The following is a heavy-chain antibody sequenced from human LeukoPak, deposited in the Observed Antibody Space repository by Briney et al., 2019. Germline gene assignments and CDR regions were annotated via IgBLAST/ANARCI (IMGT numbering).Heavy chain of an antibody. Sequence: GESLKISCKGSGYRFTNYWIGWVRQMPGKGLEGVGIIYPGDSDTRYSPSFQGQVTISADKSISTAYLQWSSLKASDTAMYYCARAYYYDSSGSYFDYWGQGTLVTVSS. V-gene: IGHV5-51*01. D-gene: IGHD3-22*01. CDR2: IYPGDSDT. CDR3: ARAYYYDSSGSYFDY. J-gene: IGHJ4*02. CDR1: GYRFTNYW.